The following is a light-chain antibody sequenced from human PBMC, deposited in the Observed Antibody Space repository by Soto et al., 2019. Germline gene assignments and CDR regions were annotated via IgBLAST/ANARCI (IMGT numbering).Light chain of an antibody. V-gene: IGKV1-39*01. J-gene: IGKJ4*01. CDR3: QQSYSTPLT. CDR2: AAS. Sequence: DIQMTQSPSSLSASVGDRVTITCRASQSISSYLNWYQQKPGKAPKLLIYAASSLQSGVPSRFSGSGSGTDFTLTINRLQPEDFATYYCQQSYSTPLTFGGGTKVEIK. CDR1: QSISSY.